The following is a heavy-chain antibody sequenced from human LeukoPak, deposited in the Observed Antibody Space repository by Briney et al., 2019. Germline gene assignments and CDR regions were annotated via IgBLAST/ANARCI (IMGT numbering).Heavy chain of an antibody. V-gene: IGHV3-13*01. J-gene: IGHJ4*02. Sequence: GGSLRLSCAASGFTFSNYDMHWVRQATGRGLEWVSAIGVAANTFYSGSVKGRFTISRENAKNSLYLLMSSLRAEDTAMYYCARQNTPHGNFDYWGQGTLVTVSS. CDR2: IGVAANT. CDR1: GFTFSNYD. CDR3: ARQNTPHGNFDY. D-gene: IGHD1-26*01.